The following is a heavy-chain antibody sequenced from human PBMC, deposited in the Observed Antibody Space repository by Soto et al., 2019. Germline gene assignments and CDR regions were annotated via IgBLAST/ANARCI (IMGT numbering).Heavy chain of an antibody. V-gene: IGHV1-18*04. J-gene: IGHJ6*02. D-gene: IGHD6-13*01. CDR2: ISAHSGNT. Sequence: QAQLVQSGDEVKKPGASVKVSCKASGYTFTNYGISWVRQAPGQGLYWMGWISAHSGNTLYAQNLQGRITMTIDTSTSTAYMELRSLRFDDTAMYYCAGKGAAAGTLDGMDVWGQGTTVTVSS. CDR1: GYTFTNYG. CDR3: AGKGAAAGTLDGMDV.